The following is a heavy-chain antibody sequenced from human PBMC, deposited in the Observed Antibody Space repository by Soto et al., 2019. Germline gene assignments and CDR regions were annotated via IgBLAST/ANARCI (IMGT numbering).Heavy chain of an antibody. CDR3: SRGIKDYFDTGRSGYGLDV. CDR1: GVSISSADFY. J-gene: IGHJ6*02. CDR2: MSYGGRT. V-gene: IGHV4-30-4*01. Sequence: QVRLQESGPGLVKPSQTLSLTCSVSGVSISSADFYWSWIRQPPGKDLEWLGDMSYGGRTYYNPTIQSPIVMSPDTSNIHFSHTMNSVTAADTAVYFWSRGIKDYFDTGRSGYGLDVWGQGTAVSVSS. D-gene: IGHD3-22*01.